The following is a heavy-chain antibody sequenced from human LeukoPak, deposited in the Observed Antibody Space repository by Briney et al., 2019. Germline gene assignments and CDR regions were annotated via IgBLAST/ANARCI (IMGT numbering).Heavy chain of an antibody. V-gene: IGHV4-59*01. J-gene: IGHJ5*02. CDR3: ARGGDFWRGGHCWFDP. CDR2: IYYSGST. D-gene: IGHD3-3*01. Sequence: PSETLSLTCTVSGGSISSYYWSWIRQPPGKGLEWIGYIYYSGSTNYNPFLKSRVTISVDTSKNQFSLKLSSVTAADTAVYYCARGGDFWRGGHCWFDPWGQGTLVTVSS. CDR1: GGSISSYY.